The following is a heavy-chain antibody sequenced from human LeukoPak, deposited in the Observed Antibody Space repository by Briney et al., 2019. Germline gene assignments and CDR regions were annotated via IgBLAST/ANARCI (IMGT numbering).Heavy chain of an antibody. V-gene: IGHV3-23*01. Sequence: GGSLRLSCAVSGFTFNIYAMSWVRQAPGKGLEWVSLISANGGSTYYADAVKGRFTISRDNSKNTLYLQMNSLRAEDTAVYYCAKDPGSSGYFDYWGQGTLVTVSS. CDR2: ISANGGST. CDR3: AKDPGSSGYFDY. J-gene: IGHJ4*02. CDR1: GFTFNIYA. D-gene: IGHD6-19*01.